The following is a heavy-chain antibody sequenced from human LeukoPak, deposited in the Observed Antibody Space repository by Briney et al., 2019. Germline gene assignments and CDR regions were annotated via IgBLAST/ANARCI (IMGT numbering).Heavy chain of an antibody. D-gene: IGHD3-3*01. Sequence: GGSLRLSCEASGFTFTTYSMTWVRQAPGKGLEWVSIISSGSSAIFSADALMGRFTISRDDAKNLLYLDMNSLRAEDTAVYYCACPPGAYDFWSGYWYAFDIWGQGTMVTVSS. CDR3: ACPPGAYDFWSGYWYAFDI. V-gene: IGHV3-21*01. J-gene: IGHJ3*02. CDR2: ISSGSSAI. CDR1: GFTFTTYS.